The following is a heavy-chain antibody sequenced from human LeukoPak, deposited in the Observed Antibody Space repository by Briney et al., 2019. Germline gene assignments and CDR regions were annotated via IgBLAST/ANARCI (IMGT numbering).Heavy chain of an antibody. CDR2: ISYDGSNK. CDR1: GFTFSSYG. Sequence: GGSLRLSCAASGFTFSSYGIHWVRQAPGKGLEWVAVISYDGSNKYYADSVKGRFTISRDNSKNTLYLQMNSLRAEDTAVYYCAISNYYDSSGPDYWGQGTLVTVSS. J-gene: IGHJ4*02. D-gene: IGHD3-22*01. CDR3: AISNYYDSSGPDY. V-gene: IGHV3-30*03.